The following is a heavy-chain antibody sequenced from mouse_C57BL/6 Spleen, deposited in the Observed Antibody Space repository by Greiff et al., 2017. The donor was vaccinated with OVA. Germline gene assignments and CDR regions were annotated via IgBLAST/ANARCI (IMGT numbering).Heavy chain of an antibody. D-gene: IGHD2-1*01. CDR3: ARGIYYGNWGYYFDY. CDR2: ISYDGSN. CDR1: GYSITSGYY. Sequence: DVQLQESGPGLVKPSQSLSLTCSVTGYSITSGYYWNWIRQFPGNKLEWMGYISYDGSNNYNPSLKNRSSITRDTSKNQFFLKLNSVTTEDTATYYCARGIYYGNWGYYFDYWGQGTTLTVSS. J-gene: IGHJ2*01. V-gene: IGHV3-6*01.